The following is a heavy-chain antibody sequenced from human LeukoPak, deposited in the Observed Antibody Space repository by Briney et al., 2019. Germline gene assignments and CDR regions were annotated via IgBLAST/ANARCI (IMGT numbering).Heavy chain of an antibody. J-gene: IGHJ4*02. CDR1: GFTFRGYW. CDR3: AREDDHNTNDC. D-gene: IGHD5-24*01. CDR2: IQPDGSGA. Sequence: GGSLRLSCVTSGFTFRGYWMSWFRQAPGKGLEWVGNIQPDGSGAFYVDAMRGRLTISRDNAQNSLYLQINSLRAEDTAVYYCAREDDHNTNDCWGQGTLVTVSS. V-gene: IGHV3-7*01.